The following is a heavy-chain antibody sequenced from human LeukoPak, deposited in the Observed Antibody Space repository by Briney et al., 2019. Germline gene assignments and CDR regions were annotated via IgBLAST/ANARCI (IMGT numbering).Heavy chain of an antibody. D-gene: IGHD1-26*01. CDR3: ATTLGIVDYYYYGMDV. CDR2: INAGNGNT. CDR1: GYTFTSYA. V-gene: IGHV1-3*01. Sequence: ASVKVSCKASGYTFTSYAMHWVRQAPGQRLEWMGWINAGNGNTKYSQKFQGRVTITRDTSASTAYMELSSLRSEGTAVYYCATTLGIVDYYYYGMDVWGQGTTVTVSS. J-gene: IGHJ6*02.